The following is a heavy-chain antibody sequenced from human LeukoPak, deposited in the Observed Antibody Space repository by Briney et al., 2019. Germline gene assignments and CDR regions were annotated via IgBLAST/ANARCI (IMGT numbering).Heavy chain of an antibody. V-gene: IGHV1-69*05. CDR2: IIPIFGTA. CDR1: GGTFRSYG. CDR3: ATQTRYSSGRDY. J-gene: IGHJ4*02. Sequence: GASVKVSCKASGGTFRSYGMSWVRKAPGQGLEWMGGIIPIFGTADYAQKFQGRGTITTDKSTSTAYMELRSMRAEDQARYNTATQTRYSSGRDYWGQGTLVTVSS. D-gene: IGHD6-19*01.